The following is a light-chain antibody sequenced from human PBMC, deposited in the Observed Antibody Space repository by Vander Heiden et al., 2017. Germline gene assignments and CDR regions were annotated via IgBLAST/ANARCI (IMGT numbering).Light chain of an antibody. J-gene: IGLJ2*01. Sequence: QSVLTQPPVSSGTPGPMVTLSCSGTIPNIGRNTVNWYQQLPGTAPKLLIYSNNQRPSGVPDRFSGSKSGTSASLAISGLQSEDEADYYCAAWDDSLNVVFGGGTKLTVL. CDR3: AAWDDSLNVV. CDR1: IPNIGRNT. V-gene: IGLV1-44*01. CDR2: SNN.